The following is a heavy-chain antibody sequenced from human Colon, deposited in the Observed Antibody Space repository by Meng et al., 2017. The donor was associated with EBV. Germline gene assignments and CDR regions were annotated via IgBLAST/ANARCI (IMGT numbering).Heavy chain of an antibody. CDR1: GASISSNNW. CDR3: ARGNAYNAPSFDY. J-gene: IGHJ4*02. Sequence: QVQLQEPCPGLVAPAVTLSITCAVSGASISSNNWWSWVRQPPGKGLEWIGEIYHGGNTNYNPSLKSRVTISVDRSNDQFSLSLSSVTAADTAVYYCARGNAYNAPSFDYWGQGTLVTVSS. D-gene: IGHD5-24*01. V-gene: IGHV4-4*02. CDR2: IYHGGNT.